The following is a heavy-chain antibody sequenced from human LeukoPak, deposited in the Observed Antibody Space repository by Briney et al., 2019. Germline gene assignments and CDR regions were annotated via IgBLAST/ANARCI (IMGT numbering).Heavy chain of an antibody. D-gene: IGHD2-2*01. Sequence: GSLRLSFAASGXAFGDYHMSWIRQAPGKGLEWVSYISRSSDYKDFADSVRGRFTVSRDNAKNSMYLQMSSLRAEDTAVYYCAGPTCLRGAYCSTNFWGQGTLVTVSS. CDR2: ISRSSDYK. J-gene: IGHJ4*02. CDR3: AGPTCLRGAYCSTNF. CDR1: GXAFGDYH. V-gene: IGHV3-11*03.